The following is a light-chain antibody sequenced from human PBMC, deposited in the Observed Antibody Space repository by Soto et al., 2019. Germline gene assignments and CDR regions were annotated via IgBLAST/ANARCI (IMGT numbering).Light chain of an antibody. CDR3: QQSYSTPVT. V-gene: IGKV3-20*01. J-gene: IGKJ5*01. CDR1: QSVRSTS. Sequence: DIVLKQSPGTLSLSPGERATLSCRASQSVRSTSLAWYQQKPGQAPRLLIYGASNRATGIPVRFSGSGSGTDFTLTISRLEPEDFATYYCQQSYSTPVTFGQGTRLEIK. CDR2: GAS.